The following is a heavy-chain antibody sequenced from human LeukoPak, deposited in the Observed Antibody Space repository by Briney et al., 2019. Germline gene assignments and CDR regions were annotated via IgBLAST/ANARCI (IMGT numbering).Heavy chain of an antibody. D-gene: IGHD2-2*01. CDR2: INHSGST. J-gene: IGHJ6*03. Sequence: SETLSFTCAVYGGSFSGYYWSWIRQPPGKGLEWIGEINHSGSTNYNPSLKSRVTISVDTSKNQFSLKLSSVTAADTAVYYCARGKDCSSTSCPYYMDVWGKGTTVTVSS. V-gene: IGHV4-34*01. CDR3: ARGKDCSSTSCPYYMDV. CDR1: GGSFSGYY.